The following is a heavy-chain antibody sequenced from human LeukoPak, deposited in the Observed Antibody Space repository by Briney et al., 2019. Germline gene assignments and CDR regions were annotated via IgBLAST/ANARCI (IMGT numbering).Heavy chain of an antibody. D-gene: IGHD5-18*01. CDR2: ISSSGSTI. J-gene: IGHJ5*02. CDR1: GFTFSSYE. CDR3: AGYSWFDP. V-gene: IGHV3-48*03. Sequence: GGSLRLSCAASGFTFSSYEMNWVRQAPGKGLEWVSYISSSGSTIYYADSVKGRFTISRDNAKNSLYLQMNSLRAEDAAAYYCAGYSWFDPWGQGTLVTVSS.